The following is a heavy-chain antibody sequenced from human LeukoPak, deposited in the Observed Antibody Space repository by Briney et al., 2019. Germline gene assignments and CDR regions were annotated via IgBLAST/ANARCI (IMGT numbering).Heavy chain of an antibody. CDR1: GYSISSGYY. CDR2: IYHSGST. V-gene: IGHV4-38-2*01. D-gene: IGHD1-26*01. Sequence: SETLSLTCAVSGYSISSGYYWGWIRQPPGKGLEWTGSIYHSGSTYYNPSLKSRVTISVDTSKNQFSLKLSSVTAADTAVYYCARRTYSGSYSGAFDIWGQGTMVTVSS. J-gene: IGHJ3*02. CDR3: ARRTYSGSYSGAFDI.